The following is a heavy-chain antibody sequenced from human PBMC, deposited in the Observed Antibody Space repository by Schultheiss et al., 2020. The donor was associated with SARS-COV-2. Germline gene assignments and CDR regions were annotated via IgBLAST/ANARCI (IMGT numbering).Heavy chain of an antibody. V-gene: IGHV3-48*04. J-gene: IGHJ3*02. D-gene: IGHD4-17*01. CDR1: GFTFNDYA. CDR3: ARDQRSDYGDYVDGVGGGVDI. Sequence: GGSLRLSCIVSGFTFNDYAMTWVRQAPGKGLEWVSYISSSSSTIYYADSVKGRFTISRDNAKNSLYLQMNSLRAEDTAVYYCARDQRSDYGDYVDGVGGGVDIWGQGTMVTVSS. CDR2: ISSSSSTI.